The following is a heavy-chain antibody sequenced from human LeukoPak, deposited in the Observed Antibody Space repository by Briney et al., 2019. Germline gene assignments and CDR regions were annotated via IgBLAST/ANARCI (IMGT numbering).Heavy chain of an antibody. CDR2: ISSSSSTI. J-gene: IGHJ4*02. V-gene: IGHV3-48*04. CDR3: ARAQYYYGSGSYDYFDY. Sequence: GGSLRLSCAASGFTFSSYSMNWVRQAPGKGLEWVSYISSSSSTIYYADSVKGRFTISRDNAKNSLYLQMNSLRAEDTAVYYCARAQYYYGSGSYDYFDYWGQGTLVTVSS. D-gene: IGHD3-10*01. CDR1: GFTFSSYS.